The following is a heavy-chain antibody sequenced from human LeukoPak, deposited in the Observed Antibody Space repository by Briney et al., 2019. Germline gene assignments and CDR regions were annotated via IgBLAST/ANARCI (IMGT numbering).Heavy chain of an antibody. V-gene: IGHV4-59*01. CDR3: ARVSRGNSVGGDY. J-gene: IGHJ4*02. CDR2: IYYGGST. CDR1: GGSISTYF. D-gene: IGHD4-23*01. Sequence: SETLSLTCTVSGGSISTYFWSWIRQPPGKGPEWIGYIYYGGSTNYNPSLKSRVTISLDTSKNQFSLKLSSVTAADTAMYYCARVSRGNSVGGDYWGQGTLVTVSS.